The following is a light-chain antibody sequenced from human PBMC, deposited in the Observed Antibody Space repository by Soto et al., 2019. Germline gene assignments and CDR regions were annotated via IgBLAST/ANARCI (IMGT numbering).Light chain of an antibody. CDR2: AAS. V-gene: IGKV1-27*01. CDR1: RNINNY. J-gene: IGKJ1*01. Sequence: DVQVTQSPSSLSASVGDRVTITCRASRNINNYLNWYQQKPGKVPNLLIYAASTLQSGVPSRFSGSGSGTDFTLTISSLQPEDVATYYCQNYNSALRTFGQGTKVDIK. CDR3: QNYNSALRT.